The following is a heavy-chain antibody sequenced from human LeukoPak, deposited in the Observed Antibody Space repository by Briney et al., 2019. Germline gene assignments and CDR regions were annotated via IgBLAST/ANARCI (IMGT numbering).Heavy chain of an antibody. D-gene: IGHD3-22*01. CDR2: ISYDGSNE. V-gene: IGHV3-30-3*01. J-gene: IGHJ4*02. CDR1: GFVFSSYA. Sequence: GGSLRLSCAASGFVFSSYAMHWVRQAPGKGLDGVAVISYDGSNEYYADSVKGRFTISRDSSKNTLYLQMNSLRAEDTAVYYCAKGSGYDSSGYYSIIDYWGQGTLVTVSS. CDR3: AKGSGYDSSGYYSIIDY.